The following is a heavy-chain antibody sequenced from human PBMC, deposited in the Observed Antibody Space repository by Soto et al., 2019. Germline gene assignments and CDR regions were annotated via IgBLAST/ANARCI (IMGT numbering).Heavy chain of an antibody. CDR2: IYYSGST. V-gene: IGHV4-61*01. D-gene: IGHD3-10*01. CDR1: GGSVSSCSYY. J-gene: IGHJ6*02. CDR3: AREEGGSGSYQYYYYGMDV. Sequence: PSETLSLTCTVSGGSVSSCSYYWSWIRQPPGKGLEWIGYIYYSGSTNYNPSLKSRVTISVDTSKNQFSLKLSSVTAADTAVYYCAREEGGSGSYQYYYYGMDVWGQGTTVTVSS.